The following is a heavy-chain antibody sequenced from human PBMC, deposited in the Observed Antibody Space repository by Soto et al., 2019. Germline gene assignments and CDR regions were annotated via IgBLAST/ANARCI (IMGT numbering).Heavy chain of an antibody. CDR1: GVSISSYY. V-gene: IGHV4-59*08. CDR2: IYSTGNT. D-gene: IGHD2-15*01. J-gene: IGHJ3*02. CDR3: ARRHVVVVAATRGDAFDI. Sequence: PSETLSLTCTVSGVSISSYYWTWIRQPPGKGLEWIGYIYSTGNTNYNPSLQSRVTISLDTSRNQFSLKLSSVTAADTAVYFCARRHVVVVAATRGDAFDIWGQGTMVTVSS.